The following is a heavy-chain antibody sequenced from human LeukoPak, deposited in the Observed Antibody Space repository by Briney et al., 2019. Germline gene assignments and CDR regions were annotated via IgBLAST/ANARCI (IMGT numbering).Heavy chain of an antibody. Sequence: SVKVSCKASGGTFSSYAISWVRQAPGQGLEWMGGIIPIFGTANYAQKFQGRVTITADESTSTAYMELSSLRSEDTAVYYCARDYQGYYDSSGYSPYYFDYWGQGTLVTVSS. V-gene: IGHV1-69*13. J-gene: IGHJ4*02. CDR2: IIPIFGTA. CDR1: GGTFSSYA. D-gene: IGHD3-22*01. CDR3: ARDYQGYYDSSGYSPYYFDY.